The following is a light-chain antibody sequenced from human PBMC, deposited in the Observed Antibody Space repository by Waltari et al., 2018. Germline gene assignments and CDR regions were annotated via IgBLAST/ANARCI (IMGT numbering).Light chain of an antibody. V-gene: IGKV1-5*03. J-gene: IGKJ1*01. CDR3: QQYDNYLT. CDR1: QSITNW. Sequence: DIQMTQSPSTLSASVGDRVTITCRASQSITNWLAWYQQKPGKAPKLLIYRASNLESGVPSRFSGSGSGTEFTLTIISLQPDDFATYYCQQYDNYLTFGQGTKVEIK. CDR2: RAS.